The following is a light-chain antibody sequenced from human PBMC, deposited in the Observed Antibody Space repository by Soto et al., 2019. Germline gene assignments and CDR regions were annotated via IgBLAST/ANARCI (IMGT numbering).Light chain of an antibody. V-gene: IGLV2-11*01. J-gene: IGLJ3*02. Sequence: QSALTQPRSVSGSPGQSVTISCTGTSSDVDGYKYVSWYQQHPGKAPKLMINDVSKRPSGVPDRFSGSKSGNTASLTISGLQAEDEADYYCCFYTGSYTWVFGGGTKVTVL. CDR1: SSDVDGYKY. CDR2: DVS. CDR3: CFYTGSYTWV.